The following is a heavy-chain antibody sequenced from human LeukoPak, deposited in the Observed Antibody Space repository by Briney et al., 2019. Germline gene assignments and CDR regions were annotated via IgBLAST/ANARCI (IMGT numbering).Heavy chain of an antibody. CDR3: ARGVYSGWYTHNWLDS. D-gene: IGHD6-19*01. J-gene: IGHJ5*01. CDR2: INPHNGDT. V-gene: IGHV1-2*02. Sequence: GASVKVSCKASGYTFTSYYIHWVRQAAGQGHEWMGWINPHNGDTNYEQMFQGRVTMTRDTSISTAYMELSSLRSDDTAVYYCARGVYSGWYTHNWLDSWGQGTRVIVSS. CDR1: GYTFTSYY.